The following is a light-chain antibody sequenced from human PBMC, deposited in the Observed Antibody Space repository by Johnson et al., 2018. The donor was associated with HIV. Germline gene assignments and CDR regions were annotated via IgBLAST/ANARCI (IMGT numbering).Light chain of an antibody. V-gene: IGLV1-51*02. CDR1: SSDMGNYA. CDR2: ENN. J-gene: IGLJ1*01. CDR3: GTWDSSLSAHYI. Sequence: QSVLTQPPSMSAAPGQKVTISCSGSSSDMGNYAVSWYQQLPGTAPKLLIFENNKRTSGVPDRFSDSKSGTSATLGITGLQTGDEADYYCGTWDSSLSAHYIFGTGTKVTVL.